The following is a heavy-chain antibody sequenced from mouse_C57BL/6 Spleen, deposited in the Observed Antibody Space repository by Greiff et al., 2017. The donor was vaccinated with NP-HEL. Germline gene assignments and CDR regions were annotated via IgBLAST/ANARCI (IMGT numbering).Heavy chain of an antibody. D-gene: IGHD2-4*01. CDR2: ISSGGSYT. J-gene: IGHJ3*01. CDR1: GFTFSSYG. Sequence: EVKLVESGGDLVKPGGSLKLSCAASGFTFSSYGMSWVRQTPDKRLEWVATISSGGSYTYYPDSVKGRFTISRDNAKNTLYLQMSSLKSEDTAMYYCARQGDDDYGRFAYWGQGTLVTVSA. V-gene: IGHV5-6*02. CDR3: ARQGDDDYGRFAY.